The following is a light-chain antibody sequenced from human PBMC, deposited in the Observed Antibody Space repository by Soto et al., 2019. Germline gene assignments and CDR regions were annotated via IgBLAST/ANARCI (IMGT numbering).Light chain of an antibody. CDR1: QDITNY. CDR2: TAS. Sequence: DIQMTQSPSSLSASVGDRVTITCQASQDITNYLNWYQQKPGKAPKLLIYTASSLQSGVPSRFSGGGSGTAFNFSISSLQPEDIATYYCQQYDYLPFTFGPGTKVDIK. CDR3: QQYDYLPFT. J-gene: IGKJ3*01. V-gene: IGKV1-33*01.